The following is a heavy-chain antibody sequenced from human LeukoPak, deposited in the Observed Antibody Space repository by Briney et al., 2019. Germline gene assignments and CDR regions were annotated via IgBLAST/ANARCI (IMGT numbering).Heavy chain of an antibody. Sequence: PSETLSLTCAVSGGSISSGGYSWSWIRQPPGKGLEWIGYIYHSGSTYYNPSLKSRVTISVDRSKNQFSLKLSSVTAADTAVYYCARDVLYYGDPTQGNWFDPWGQGTLVTVSS. CDR1: GGSISSGGYS. V-gene: IGHV4-30-2*01. CDR3: ARDVLYYGDPTQGNWFDP. D-gene: IGHD4-17*01. J-gene: IGHJ5*02. CDR2: IYHSGST.